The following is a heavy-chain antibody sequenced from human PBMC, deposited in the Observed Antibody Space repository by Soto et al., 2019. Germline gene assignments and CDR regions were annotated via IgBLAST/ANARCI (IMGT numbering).Heavy chain of an antibody. CDR3: ARSGGYAYYSPIPERFPDY. D-gene: IGHD5-18*01. Sequence: PGASLKISCKGSGYTFRTSWIGWVRQMPGKVLEWMGVIYPGDSDTKYSQSFESQIIISVDMSITTAYLQLNSLQASDAATYCSARSGGYAYYSPIPERFPDYWRQGTLVTVPS. J-gene: IGHJ4*02. V-gene: IGHV5-51*01. CDR1: GYTFRTSW. CDR2: IYPGDSDT.